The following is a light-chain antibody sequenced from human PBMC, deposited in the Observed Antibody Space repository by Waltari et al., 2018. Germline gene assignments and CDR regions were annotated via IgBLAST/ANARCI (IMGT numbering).Light chain of an antibody. Sequence: SYELTQLSSVSVSPGQTARITCSGDVLAKKHGRWFQQKPGQAPVVVIYKDSERSSGIPVRFSGYSSGSTVTLAISGAQVEDEADYYCYSAADNNLVFGGGTKLTVL. V-gene: IGLV3-27*01. CDR1: VLAKKH. J-gene: IGLJ3*02. CDR3: YSAADNNLV. CDR2: KDS.